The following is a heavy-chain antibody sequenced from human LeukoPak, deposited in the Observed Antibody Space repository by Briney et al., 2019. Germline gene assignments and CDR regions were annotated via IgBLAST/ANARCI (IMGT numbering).Heavy chain of an antibody. D-gene: IGHD1-14*01. V-gene: IGHV1-69*05. Sequence: ASVKVSCKASGGTFSSYAISWVRQAPGQGLEWKGGIIPIFGTANYAQKFQGRVTITTDESTSTAYMELSSLRSEDTAVYYCARDCEEFTTEYFQHWGQGTLVTVSS. CDR2: IIPIFGTA. CDR1: GGTFSSYA. CDR3: ARDCEEFTTEYFQH. J-gene: IGHJ1*01.